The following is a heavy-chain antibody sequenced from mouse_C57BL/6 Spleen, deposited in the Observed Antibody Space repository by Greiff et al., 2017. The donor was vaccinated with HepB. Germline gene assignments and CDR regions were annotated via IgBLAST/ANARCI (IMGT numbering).Heavy chain of an antibody. J-gene: IGHJ1*03. V-gene: IGHV14-2*01. CDR3: ARDDGYSRYFDV. CDR2: IDPEDGET. D-gene: IGHD2-3*01. CDR1: GFNIKDYY. Sequence: EVKLVESGAELVKPGASVKLSCTASGFNIKDYYMHWVKQRTEQGLEWIGRIDPEDGETKYAPKFQGKATITADKSSNTAYLQLSSLTSEDPAVYYCARDDGYSRYFDVWGTGTTVTVSS.